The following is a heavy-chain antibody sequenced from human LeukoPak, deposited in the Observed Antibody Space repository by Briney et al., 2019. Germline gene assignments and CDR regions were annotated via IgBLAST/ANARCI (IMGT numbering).Heavy chain of an antibody. D-gene: IGHD3-22*01. J-gene: IGHJ4*02. V-gene: IGHV3-30*03. CDR3: ASNYYDSSGYYTDGVY. Sequence: PGGSLRLSCAASGFTFSSYGMHWVRQAPGKGLEWVAVISYDGSNKYYADSVKGRFTIPRDNSKNMLYLQMNSLRAEDTAVYYCASNYYDSSGYYTDGVYWGQGTLVTVSS. CDR1: GFTFSSYG. CDR2: ISYDGSNK.